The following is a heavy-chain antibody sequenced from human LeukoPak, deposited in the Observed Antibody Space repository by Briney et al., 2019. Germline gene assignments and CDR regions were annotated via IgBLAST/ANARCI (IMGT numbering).Heavy chain of an antibody. CDR3: ARGDPDYYGNFEYALTA. V-gene: IGHV3-30*04. D-gene: IGHD4-23*01. CDR2: IASDGTIT. CDR1: GFTFSSYV. Sequence: GGSLRLSCAASGFTFSSYVMHWVRQAPGNGLEWVAIIASDGTITYYADSVKGRFTISRDNSKHTLFLQMNSLRPEDTAVYYCARGDPDYYGNFEYALTAWGQGTTASVSS. J-gene: IGHJ6*02.